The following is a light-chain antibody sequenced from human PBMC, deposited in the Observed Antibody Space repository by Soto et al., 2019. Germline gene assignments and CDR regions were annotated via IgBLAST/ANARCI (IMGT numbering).Light chain of an antibody. CDR2: ATS. CDR1: QSVSSD. J-gene: IGKJ2*01. CDR3: QQYKYGPYT. Sequence: EIVMTQSPVTLSVSPVERASLSCRASQSVSSDLAWYQQRPGQSPRLLIYATSTRATDIPARFSGSGSETGFTLTISSLQSEDFAVYYCQQYKYGPYTFGQGTKVHI. V-gene: IGKV3-15*01.